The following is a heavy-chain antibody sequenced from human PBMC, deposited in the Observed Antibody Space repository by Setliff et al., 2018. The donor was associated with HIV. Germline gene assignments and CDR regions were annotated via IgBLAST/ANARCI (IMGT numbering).Heavy chain of an antibody. D-gene: IGHD2-2*01. Sequence: SETLSLTCAVYGGSFTGYFWSWIRQSPGKGLEWIGEINDSGDTNYNPSLKSRVTISVVTSKNQFSLRLTSVSAADTAVYYCAKLLPAADMAREIDSWGQGTLVTVSS. CDR3: AKLLPAADMAREIDS. J-gene: IGHJ4*02. CDR2: INDSGDT. CDR1: GGSFTGYF. V-gene: IGHV4-34*01.